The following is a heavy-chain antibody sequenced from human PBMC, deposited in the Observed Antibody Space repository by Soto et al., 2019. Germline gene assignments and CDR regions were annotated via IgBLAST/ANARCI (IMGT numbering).Heavy chain of an antibody. J-gene: IGHJ3*02. CDR1: GITSSSYA. D-gene: IGHD3-3*01. CDR3: AKRLFAVVVVGGYDI. Sequence: PXVSLRLSVVASGITSSSYAVGWVRQAPGRGLEWVAGISGNGGSSYYAGAVKGRFTISRDNSKNTLYLQMNSLTVEDTAVYYCAKRLFAVVVVGGYDIWGQGTMVTVSS. V-gene: IGHV3-23*01. CDR2: ISGNGGSS.